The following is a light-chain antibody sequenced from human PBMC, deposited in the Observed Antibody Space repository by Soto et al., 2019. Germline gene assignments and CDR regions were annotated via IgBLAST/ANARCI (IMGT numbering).Light chain of an antibody. CDR2: EDN. CDR3: QSYDSSNVV. Sequence: NFMLTQPHSVSESPGETVTISCTGSSGSIASNYVQWYQQRPGSAPTTVIYEDNQRPSGIPDRFPGSIDSSSNSASLTISGLKTEDEADYYCQSYDSSNVVFGGGTKLTVL. CDR1: SGSIASNY. J-gene: IGLJ2*01. V-gene: IGLV6-57*02.